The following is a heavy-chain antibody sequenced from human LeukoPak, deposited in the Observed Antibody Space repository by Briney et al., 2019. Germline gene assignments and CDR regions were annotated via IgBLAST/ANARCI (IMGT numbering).Heavy chain of an antibody. J-gene: IGHJ6*02. CDR1: GYTFSNFD. D-gene: IGHD3-22*01. CDR2: MNPKSGYT. CDR3: ARGPYDSSGYPLWNHSDYYYYGMDV. Sequence: ASVKVSCKASGYTFSNFDLNWVRQATGQGLEWVGYMNPKSGYTAYAQKFQGRVTMTRNTSISTAYMELSSLRSEDTAVYYCARGPYDSSGYPLWNHSDYYYYGMDVWGQGTTVTVSS. V-gene: IGHV1-8*02.